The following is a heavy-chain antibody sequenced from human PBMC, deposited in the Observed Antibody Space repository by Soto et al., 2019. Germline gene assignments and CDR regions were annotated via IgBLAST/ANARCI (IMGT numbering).Heavy chain of an antibody. CDR3: ARSSRKVCWFNP. J-gene: IGHJ5*02. CDR1: NGSLINSY. D-gene: IGHD6-13*01. V-gene: IGHV4-4*07. Sequence: QVQLQESGPGLVKPSETLSLSCTVSNGSLINSYWNWIRQPAGKGLDWIGRIYTSGSTNSNPSHRGRVSMSVDTSKNQFSLKLSSVTAADTGVYYCARSSRKVCWFNPWGQGTLVTVSS. CDR2: IYTSGST.